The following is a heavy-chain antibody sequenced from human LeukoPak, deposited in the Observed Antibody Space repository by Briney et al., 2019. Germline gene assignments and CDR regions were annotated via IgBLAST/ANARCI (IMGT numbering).Heavy chain of an antibody. CDR3: ARGVLRYFN. V-gene: IGHV3-48*02. Sequence: GGSLRLSCAASGFTFSSYSMNWVRQAPGKGLEWVSYISSGSSTIYYADSVKGRFTISRDNAKNSLCLQMNSLRDEDTAVYYCARGVLRYFNWGQGTLVTVSS. D-gene: IGHD3-9*01. J-gene: IGHJ4*02. CDR2: ISSGSSTI. CDR1: GFTFSSYS.